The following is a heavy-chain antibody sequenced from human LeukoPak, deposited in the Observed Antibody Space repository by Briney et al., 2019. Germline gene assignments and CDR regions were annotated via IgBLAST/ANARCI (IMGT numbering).Heavy chain of an antibody. D-gene: IGHD1-26*01. CDR2: IRGSGGST. Sequence: PGGSLRLSCAASGFIFSIYAMSWVRQAPGKGLEWVSGIRGSGGSTYYTDSVKGRFTISRDSSKNTLYLQMNSLRAEDAAVYYCAKSRGESRGASNYWGQGTLVTVSS. CDR1: GFIFSIYA. J-gene: IGHJ4*02. CDR3: AKSRGESRGASNY. V-gene: IGHV3-23*01.